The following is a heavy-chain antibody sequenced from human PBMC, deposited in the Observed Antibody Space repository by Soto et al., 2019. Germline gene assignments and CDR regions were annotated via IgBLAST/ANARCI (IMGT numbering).Heavy chain of an antibody. CDR2: INHSGST. Sequence: QVQLQQWGAGLLKHSETLSLTCAVYGGSFSGYYWTWIRQPPGTGLEGIGEINHSGSTNYNPSLKSRVTISVDTSKNQFSLKLTSVTAAHTAVYYCARDKITGLFDYWGQGTLVTVSS. CDR1: GGSFSGYY. CDR3: ARDKITGLFDY. V-gene: IGHV4-34*01. D-gene: IGHD2-8*02. J-gene: IGHJ4*02.